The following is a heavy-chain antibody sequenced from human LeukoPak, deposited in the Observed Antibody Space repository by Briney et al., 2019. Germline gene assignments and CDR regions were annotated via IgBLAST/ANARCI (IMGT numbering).Heavy chain of an antibody. CDR2: IYYSGST. CDR1: GGSISSSSYY. D-gene: IGHD1-26*01. J-gene: IGHJ6*03. V-gene: IGHV4-39*07. Sequence: SETLSLTCTVSGGSISSSSYYWGWIRQPPGKGLEWIGSIYYSGSTYYNPSLKSRVTISVDTSKNQFSLKLSSVTAADTAVYYCARQNSGSSSFYYYYYYYMDVWGKGTTVTVSS. CDR3: ARQNSGSSSFYYYYYYYMDV.